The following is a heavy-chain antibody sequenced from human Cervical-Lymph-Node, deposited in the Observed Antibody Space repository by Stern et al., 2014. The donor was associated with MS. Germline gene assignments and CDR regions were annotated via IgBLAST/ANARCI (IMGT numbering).Heavy chain of an antibody. J-gene: IGHJ4*02. CDR1: GFTFSNYG. D-gene: IGHD3-22*01. CDR2: MYHDGSNK. V-gene: IGHV3-33*01. Sequence: VQLLESGGGVVQPGRSLRLSCAAAGFTFSNYGMHWVRQAPGKGLEWVAVMYHDGSNKYYADSVKGRFTISRDNSENTLYLQMNSLRAEDTAVYYCARGAPHFDSSGYYNYWGQGTLVTVSS. CDR3: ARGAPHFDSSGYYNY.